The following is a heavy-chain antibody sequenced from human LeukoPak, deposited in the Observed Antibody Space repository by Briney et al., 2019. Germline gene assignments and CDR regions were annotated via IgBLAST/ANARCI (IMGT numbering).Heavy chain of an antibody. V-gene: IGHV3-7*01. D-gene: IGHD2-15*01. J-gene: IGHJ3*02. CDR1: GFTFSSYW. CDR3: ARDSGYCSGGSCYLDAFDI. Sequence: GGSLRLSCAASGFTFSSYWMSWVRQAPGKGLEWVANIKQDGSEKYYVDSVKGRFTISRDNSKNTLYLQMNSLRAEDTAVYYCARDSGYCSGGSCYLDAFDIWGQGTMVTVSS. CDR2: IKQDGSEK.